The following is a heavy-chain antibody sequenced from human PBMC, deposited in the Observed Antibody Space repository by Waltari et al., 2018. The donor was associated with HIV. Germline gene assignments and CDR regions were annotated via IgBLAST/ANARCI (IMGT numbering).Heavy chain of an antibody. Sequence: EVHLLDSGGGLVQPGGSLRPPFPALDFTFAASVMSWVRQAPGKGLEWVSAITQSGHTNYADSVKGRFTISRENFRDALYLQMNSLRAEDTAVYYCAKDRHDYGDFAFDSWGQGTLVIVSS. J-gene: IGHJ4*02. CDR2: ITQSGHT. D-gene: IGHD4-17*01. CDR1: DFTFAASV. V-gene: IGHV3-23*01. CDR3: AKDRHDYGDFAFDS.